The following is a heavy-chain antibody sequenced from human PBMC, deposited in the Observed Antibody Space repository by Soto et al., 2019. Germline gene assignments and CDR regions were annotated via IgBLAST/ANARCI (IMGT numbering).Heavy chain of an antibody. J-gene: IGHJ1*01. D-gene: IGHD2-2*03. CDR1: GYSFTSYW. CDR2: IDPSDSYT. Sequence: GESLKISCKGSGYSFTSYWISWVRQTPGKGLEWMGRIDPSDSYTNYSPSFQGHVTISADKSISTAYLQWSSLKASDTAMYYCASLNGYCSSTSGPERFQHWGQGTLVTVSS. V-gene: IGHV5-10-1*01. CDR3: ASLNGYCSSTSGPERFQH.